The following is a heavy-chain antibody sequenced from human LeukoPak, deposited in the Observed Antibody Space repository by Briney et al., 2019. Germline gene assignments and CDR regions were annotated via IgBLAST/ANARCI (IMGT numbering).Heavy chain of an antibody. V-gene: IGHV1-8*02. J-gene: IGHJ4*02. Sequence: ASVKVSCKASGYTFTSYYMHWVRQAPGQVLEWMGWMSPNSGKTGYAQKFQGRVTMTRDTSISTVYMELSSLRSEDTAVYYCARGPPDYWGQGTLVTVSS. CDR2: MSPNSGKT. CDR1: GYTFTSYY. CDR3: ARGPPDY.